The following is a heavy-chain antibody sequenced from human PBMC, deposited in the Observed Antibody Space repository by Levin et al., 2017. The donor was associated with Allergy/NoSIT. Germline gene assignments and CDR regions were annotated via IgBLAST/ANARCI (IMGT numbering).Heavy chain of an antibody. J-gene: IGHJ5*02. V-gene: IGHV3-74*01. CDR3: ATVPIVRGVWAGIDP. D-gene: IGHD3-10*01. CDR2: IKSDGSVI. CDR1: GFTFSNYY. Sequence: GGSLRLSCAASGFTFSNYYMHWVRQAPGKGLVWVSRIKSDGSVINYADSVKGRFTISRDNAKNTLYLQMNSLRAEDTAVYYCATVPIVRGVWAGIDPWGQGTLVTVSS.